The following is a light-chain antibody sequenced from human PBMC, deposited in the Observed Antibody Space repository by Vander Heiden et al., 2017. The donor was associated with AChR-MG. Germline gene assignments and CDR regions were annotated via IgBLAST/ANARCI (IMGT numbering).Light chain of an antibody. V-gene: IGKV1-5*03. CDR2: KAS. CDR1: QSISSW. CDR3: QQYNSLWT. J-gene: IGKJ1*01. Sequence: DIQMTQSPSTLSASVGDRVTSTSRASQSISSWLAWYQQKPGKAPKLLIYKASNLETGVPSRFSGSASGTEFTLTISSLQPDDFATYYCQQYNSLWTFGQGTKVEIK.